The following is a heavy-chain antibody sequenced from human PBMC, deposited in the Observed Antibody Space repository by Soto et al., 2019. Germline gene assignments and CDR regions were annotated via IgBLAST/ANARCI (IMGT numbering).Heavy chain of an antibody. CDR3: AASPSFWQNYYYGAMDV. Sequence: ASVKVSCKASGYTFSNYGIHWVRQAPGQRLEWMGLINAGNGNTKYSQKFQERVTITRDLSTNTIYMDLSGLRSEDTAVYYCAASPSFWQNYYYGAMDVWGQGTTVTVSS. CDR1: GYTFSNYG. CDR2: INAGNGNT. V-gene: IGHV1-3*01. J-gene: IGHJ6*02.